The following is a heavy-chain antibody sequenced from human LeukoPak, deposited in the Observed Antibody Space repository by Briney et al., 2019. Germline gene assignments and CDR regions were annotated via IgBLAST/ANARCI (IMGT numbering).Heavy chain of an antibody. CDR3: ARQSSGFDY. Sequence: SETLSLTCAVYGGSFSGYYWSWIRQPLGKGLEWIGEINHSGSTNYNPSLKSRVTISVDTSKNQFSLKLSSVTAADTAVYYCARQSSGFDYWGQGTLVTVSS. J-gene: IGHJ4*02. CDR2: INHSGST. D-gene: IGHD6-19*01. CDR1: GGSFSGYY. V-gene: IGHV4-34*01.